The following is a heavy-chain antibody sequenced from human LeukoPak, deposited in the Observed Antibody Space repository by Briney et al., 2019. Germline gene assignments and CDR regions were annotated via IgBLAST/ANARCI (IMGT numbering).Heavy chain of an antibody. V-gene: IGHV3-7*01. CDR1: RFTFGNYW. Sequence: PGGSLRLSCEGSRFTFGNYWMNWVRQAPGKGLEWVANIKQDGSVKYYVDSVKGRLTISRDNAKNSLYLQMASLRAEDTAVYYCARDSEHYDSGAYYDAFDIWGQGTLVTVSS. CDR2: IKQDGSVK. J-gene: IGHJ3*02. CDR3: ARDSEHYDSGAYYDAFDI. D-gene: IGHD3-22*01.